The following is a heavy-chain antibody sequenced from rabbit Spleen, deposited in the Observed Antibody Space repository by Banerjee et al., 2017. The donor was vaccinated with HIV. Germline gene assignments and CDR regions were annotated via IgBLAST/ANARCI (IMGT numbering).Heavy chain of an antibody. V-gene: IGHV1S40*01. CDR2: INTATGKA. CDR1: GFSFTTGHY. J-gene: IGHJ4*01. CDR3: ARDLVGVIGWNFYL. Sequence: QSLEESGGGLVQPEGSLTLTCTASGFSFTTGHYMCWVRQAPGKGLEWIACINTATGKAVYATWAKGRFTISRTSSTTVTLRMTSLTAADAAAYFCARDLVGVIGWNFYLWGPGTLVTVS. D-gene: IGHD1-1*01.